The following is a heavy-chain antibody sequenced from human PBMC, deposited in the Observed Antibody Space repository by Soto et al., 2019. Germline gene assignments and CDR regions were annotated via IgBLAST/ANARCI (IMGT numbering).Heavy chain of an antibody. CDR2: IYYDGST. CDR3: AKVVVAATRHSDFDS. Sequence: SETLSLTCTVSSGSINSNNYYWAWIRQPPGKGLAWIASIYYDGSTYYNTSLKSRVTISRDTSKNQFSLRLTSMTAADTAVYYCAKVVVAATRHSDFDSWGQGTLVT. V-gene: IGHV4-39*02. D-gene: IGHD2-15*01. J-gene: IGHJ4*02. CDR1: SGSINSNNYY.